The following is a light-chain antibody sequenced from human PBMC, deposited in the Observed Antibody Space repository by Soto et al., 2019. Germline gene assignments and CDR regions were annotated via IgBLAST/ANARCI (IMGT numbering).Light chain of an antibody. CDR1: QSISIW. CDR2: KTS. J-gene: IGKJ1*01. Sequence: DIRMTKSPSTLSASVGDRVTITCRSSQSISIWLAWYQHKPVKAPNLLIDKTSSLETGVPSRFSGSGSGSEFTLTTISLQPDEFATYYCPHWNDSSWTFSQETKVEVK. CDR3: PHWNDSSWT. V-gene: IGKV1-5*03.